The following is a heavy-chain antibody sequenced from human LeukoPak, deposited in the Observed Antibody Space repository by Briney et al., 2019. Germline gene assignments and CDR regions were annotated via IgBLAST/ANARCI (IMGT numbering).Heavy chain of an antibody. Sequence: GGSLRLSCAASGFTLSSYWMSWVHQAPGKGLEWVANIKEDGSEKHYIDSVKGRFTISRDNAKNSLSLLMNSLRPEDTAVYYCARDRSRSGDDYELDYWGQGTLVTVSS. V-gene: IGHV3-7*01. J-gene: IGHJ4*02. D-gene: IGHD5-12*01. CDR1: GFTLSSYW. CDR2: IKEDGSEK. CDR3: ARDRSRSGDDYELDY.